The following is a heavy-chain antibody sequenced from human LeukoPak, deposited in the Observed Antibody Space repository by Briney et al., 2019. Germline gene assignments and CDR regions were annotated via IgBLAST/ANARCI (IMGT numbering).Heavy chain of an antibody. CDR3: ARHGSDGWFDP. CDR2: IYTSGST. Sequence: SETLSLTCTVSGGSISSYYWSWIRQPPGKGLEWIGYIYTSGSTNYNPSLKSRVTISVDTSKNQFFLKLSSVTAADTAVYYCARHGSDGWFDPWGQGTLVTVFS. D-gene: IGHD6-25*01. V-gene: IGHV4-4*09. CDR1: GGSISSYY. J-gene: IGHJ5*02.